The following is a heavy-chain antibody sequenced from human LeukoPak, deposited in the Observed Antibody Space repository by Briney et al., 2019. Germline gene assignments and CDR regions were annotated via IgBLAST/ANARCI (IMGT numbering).Heavy chain of an antibody. V-gene: IGHV1-69*13. CDR1: GYTFTGYY. CDR3: ARDPQRDGYNSHFDY. J-gene: IGHJ4*02. D-gene: IGHD5-24*01. CDR2: IIPMFGTT. Sequence: SVKVSCKASGYTFTGYYMHWVRQAPGQGLEWMGGIIPMFGTTKYAQKFQGRVTITADESTSTAYMELSSLRSEDTAFYYCARDPQRDGYNSHFDYWGQGTLVIVSS.